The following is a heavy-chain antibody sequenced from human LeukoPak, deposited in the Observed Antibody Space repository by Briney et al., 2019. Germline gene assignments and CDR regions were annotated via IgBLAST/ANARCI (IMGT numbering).Heavy chain of an antibody. J-gene: IGHJ4*02. V-gene: IGHV3-23*01. CDR2: IVGDGSST. CDR1: GFNFRVYA. Sequence: GGSLRLSCAASGFNFRVYAMSWVRLAPGKGLEWVSGIVGDGSSTYADSVKGRFTISKDYSKNTLFLQMNSLSAEDTAMYYCAKDSIYGDGKWDIVYWGQGTLVTVSS. CDR3: AKDSIYGDGKWDIVY. D-gene: IGHD1-26*01.